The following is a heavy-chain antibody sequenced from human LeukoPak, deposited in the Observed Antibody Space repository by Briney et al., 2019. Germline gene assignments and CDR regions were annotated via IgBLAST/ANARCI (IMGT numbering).Heavy chain of an antibody. CDR2: IYTSGNT. V-gene: IGHV4-61*02. Sequence: SETLSLTCAVSGGSISSDSFYWGWIRQPAGKGLEWIGRIYTSGNTNYNPSLKSRVTISVDTSKNHFSLKLSSVTAADTAVYYCARLGVRSDYAKKWYFDLWGRGTLVTVSS. CDR1: GGSISSDSFY. CDR3: ARLGVRSDYAKKWYFDL. J-gene: IGHJ2*01. D-gene: IGHD3-16*01.